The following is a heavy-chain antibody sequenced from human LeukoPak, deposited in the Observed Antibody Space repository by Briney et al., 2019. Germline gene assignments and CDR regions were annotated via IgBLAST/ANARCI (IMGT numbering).Heavy chain of an antibody. D-gene: IGHD2-2*01. V-gene: IGHV3-9*01. CDR1: GLTFEDHV. Sequence: GRSLRLSCAASGLTFEDHVMHWVRQARGKGLEGVSRISWCGGRLGYADAVKGRFTISRDNAKNSLFLQMNSLRVEDTALYYCAKDLGGSATTVWGQGTLVTVSS. J-gene: IGHJ4*02. CDR3: AKDLGGSATTV. CDR2: ISWCGGRL.